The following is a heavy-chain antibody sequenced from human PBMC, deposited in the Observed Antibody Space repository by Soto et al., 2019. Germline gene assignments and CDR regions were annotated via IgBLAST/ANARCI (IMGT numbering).Heavy chain of an antibody. Sequence: PXGSQILSCPATGVFCLDYYFSWIRQAPGKGLECVAYIIGTGDTKYYADSVKGRFTISRDNTKNSLYLQVNSLRAEDAAVYYCARGGGQIYSKGLDVWGQGPTVTVSS. J-gene: IGHJ6*02. CDR2: IIGTGDTK. D-gene: IGHD3-10*01. CDR1: GVFCLDYY. CDR3: ARGGGQIYSKGLDV. V-gene: IGHV3-11*01.